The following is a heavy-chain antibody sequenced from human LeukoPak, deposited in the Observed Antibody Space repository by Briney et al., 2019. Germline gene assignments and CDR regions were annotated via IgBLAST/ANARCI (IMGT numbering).Heavy chain of an antibody. D-gene: IGHD3-22*01. CDR3: AKGHYYDSRGYFGVDY. CDR2: INWNGGST. V-gene: IGHV3-20*04. CDR1: GFTFDDYG. Sequence: PGGSLRLSCAASGFTFDDYGMSWVRQAPGKGLEWVSGINWNGGSTGYADSVKGRFTISRDNAKNSLYLQMNSLRAEDTAVYYCAKGHYYDSRGYFGVDYWGQGALVTVSS. J-gene: IGHJ4*02.